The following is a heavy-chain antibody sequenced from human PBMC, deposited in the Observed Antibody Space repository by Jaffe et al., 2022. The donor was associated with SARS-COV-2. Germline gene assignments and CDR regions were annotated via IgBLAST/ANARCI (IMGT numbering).Heavy chain of an antibody. J-gene: IGHJ6*02. CDR3: ARDLELAGEEGDYYYYGMDV. CDR1: GFTFSSYS. V-gene: IGHV3-21*01. CDR2: ISSSSSYI. Sequence: EVQLVESGGGLVKPGGSLRLSCAASGFTFSSYSMNWVRQAPGKGLEWVSSISSSSSYIYYADSVKGRFTISRDNAKNSLYLQMNSLRAEDTAVYYCARDLELAGEEGDYYYYGMDVWGQGTTVTVSS. D-gene: IGHD1-7*01.